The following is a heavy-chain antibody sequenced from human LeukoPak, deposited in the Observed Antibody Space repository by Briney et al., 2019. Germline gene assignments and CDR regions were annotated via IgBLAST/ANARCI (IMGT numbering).Heavy chain of an antibody. CDR3: ARARRLLLAVLDY. CDR2: INHSGST. CDR1: GGSFSGYY. V-gene: IGHV4-34*01. D-gene: IGHD3-22*01. J-gene: IGHJ4*02. Sequence: PSETLSLTCADYGGSFSGYYWSWIRQPPGKGLEWIGEINHSGSTNYNPSLKSRVTISVDKSKNQFSLKLSSVTAADTALYYCARARRLLLAVLDYWGQGTLVTVSS.